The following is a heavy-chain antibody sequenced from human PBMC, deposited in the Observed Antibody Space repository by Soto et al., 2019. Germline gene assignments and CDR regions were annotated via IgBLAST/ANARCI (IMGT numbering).Heavy chain of an antibody. V-gene: IGHV4-34*01. D-gene: IGHD3-3*01. J-gene: IGHJ6*03. CDR1: GGSFSGYY. CDR3: ARVRGYYDFWSGYRRYYMDV. Sequence: PSETLSLTCAVYGGSFSGYYWSWIRQPPGKGLEWIGEINHSGSTSYNPSLKSRVTISVDTSKNQFSLKLSSVTAADTAVYYCARVRGYYDFWSGYRRYYMDVWGKGTTVTVSS. CDR2: INHSGST.